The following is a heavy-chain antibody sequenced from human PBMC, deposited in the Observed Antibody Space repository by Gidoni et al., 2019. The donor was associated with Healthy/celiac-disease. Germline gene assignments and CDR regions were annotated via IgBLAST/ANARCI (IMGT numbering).Heavy chain of an antibody. Sequence: EVQLVESGGGLVQPGRSLRLSCAASGLTFDDYAMHWGRQAPGKGLEWVSGISWNSGSIGYADSVKGRFTISRDNAKNSLYLQMNSLRAEDTALYYCAKDRYYYDSSGYGGIIDWGQGTLVTVSS. V-gene: IGHV3-9*01. J-gene: IGHJ4*02. CDR2: ISWNSGSI. CDR1: GLTFDDYA. CDR3: AKDRYYYDSSGYGGIID. D-gene: IGHD3-22*01.